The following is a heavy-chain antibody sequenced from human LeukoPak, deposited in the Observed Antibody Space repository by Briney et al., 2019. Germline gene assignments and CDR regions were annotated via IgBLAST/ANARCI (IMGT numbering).Heavy chain of an antibody. Sequence: TSETLSLTCTVSGGSISSSSYYWGWIRQPPGKGLEWIGSIYYSGSTYYNLSLKSRVTISVDTSKNQFSLKLSSVTAADTAVYYCASQTYYYDSSGYYNWGQGTLVTVSS. J-gene: IGHJ4*02. CDR2: IYYSGST. CDR3: ASQTYYYDSSGYYN. D-gene: IGHD3-22*01. V-gene: IGHV4-39*01. CDR1: GGSISSSSYY.